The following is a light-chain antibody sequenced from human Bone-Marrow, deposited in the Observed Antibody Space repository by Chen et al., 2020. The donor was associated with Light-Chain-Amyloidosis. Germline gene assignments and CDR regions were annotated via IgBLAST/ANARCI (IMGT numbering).Light chain of an antibody. J-gene: IGLJ2*01. CDR1: SSDVGGYNY. CDR2: EVT. Sequence: QSALTQPASVSGSPGQSITIPCPGTSSDVGGYNYVSWYQQHPGKAPKLMIYEVTNRPSGISIRFSGSKSGNTASLTISGLQAEDEADYYCSSFTITNTWIFGGGTKLTVL. V-gene: IGLV2-14*01. CDR3: SSFTITNTWI.